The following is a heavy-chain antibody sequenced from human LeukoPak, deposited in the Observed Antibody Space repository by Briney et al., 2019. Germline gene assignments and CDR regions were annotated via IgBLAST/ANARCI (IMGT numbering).Heavy chain of an antibody. V-gene: IGHV3-74*01. J-gene: IGHJ6*02. D-gene: IGHD2-2*01. Sequence: GGSLRLSCAASGFTFRNYWMQWVRQAPGKGLVWVSHITSDGTTRTYADSVKGRFTISRDNAKNTLYLQMNSLRAEDTAVYYCARGHCSSTSCYLAVRSDNYYYGMDVWGQGTTVTVSS. CDR3: ARGHCSSTSCYLAVRSDNYYYGMDV. CDR2: ITSDGTTR. CDR1: GFTFRNYW.